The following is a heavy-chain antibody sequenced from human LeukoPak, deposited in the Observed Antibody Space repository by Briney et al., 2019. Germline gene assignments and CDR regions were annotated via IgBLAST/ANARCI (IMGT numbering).Heavy chain of an antibody. D-gene: IGHD3-10*01. CDR2: IIPILGIA. V-gene: IGHV1-69*04. J-gene: IGHJ4*02. Sequence: SVKVSCKASGGTFSSYAISLVRQAPGQGLEWMGRIIPILGIANYAQKFQGRVTITADKSTSTAYMELSRLRSEDTAVYYCARDLSDYGSGSYSHFDYWGQGTLVTVSS. CDR1: GGTFSSYA. CDR3: ARDLSDYGSGSYSHFDY.